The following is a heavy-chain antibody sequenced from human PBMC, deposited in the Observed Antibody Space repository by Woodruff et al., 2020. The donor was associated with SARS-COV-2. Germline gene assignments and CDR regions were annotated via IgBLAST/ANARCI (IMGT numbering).Heavy chain of an antibody. D-gene: IGHD3-22*01. CDR3: ARAAGYYLFAFDI. V-gene: IGHV4-59*01. CDR2: SGST. Sequence: SGSTNYNPSLKSRVTISVDTSKNQFSLKLSSVTAADTAVYYCARAAGYYLFAFDIWGQGTMVTVSS. J-gene: IGHJ3*02.